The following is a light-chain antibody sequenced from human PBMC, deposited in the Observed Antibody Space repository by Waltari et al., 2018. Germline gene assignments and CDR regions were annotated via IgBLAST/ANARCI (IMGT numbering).Light chain of an antibody. J-gene: IGKJ1*01. V-gene: IGKV3-20*01. Sequence: SCRASQSVSRALAWYQQKPGQAPRVLMYGASSRATGIPDRFSGSGSGTDFSLTISRLEPEDFAVYYCQHYVRLPVTFGQGTKVEIK. CDR1: QSVSRA. CDR2: GAS. CDR3: QHYVRLPVT.